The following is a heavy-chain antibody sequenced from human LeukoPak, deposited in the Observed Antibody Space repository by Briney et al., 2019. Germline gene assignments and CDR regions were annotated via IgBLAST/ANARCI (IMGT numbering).Heavy chain of an antibody. V-gene: IGHV4-39*07. Sequence: PSETLSLTCTVSGGSISSSSYYWGWIRQPPGKGLEWIGEINHSGSTNYNPSLKSRVTISVDTSKNQFSLKLSSVTAADTAVYYCARVEVVVAAWGQGTLVTVSS. CDR3: ARVEVVVAA. D-gene: IGHD2-15*01. J-gene: IGHJ4*02. CDR1: GGSISSSSYY. CDR2: INHSGST.